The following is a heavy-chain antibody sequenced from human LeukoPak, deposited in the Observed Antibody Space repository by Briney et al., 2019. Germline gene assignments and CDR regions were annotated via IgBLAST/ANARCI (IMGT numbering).Heavy chain of an antibody. CDR1: GGSISSGSYY. CDR3: ARDLSIAVHAFDI. CDR2: IYTSGST. D-gene: IGHD6-19*01. V-gene: IGHV4-61*02. J-gene: IGHJ3*02. Sequence: SQTLSLTCTVSGGSISSGSYYWRWIRQPAGTGLEWIGRIYTSGSTNYNPSLKSRVTISVDTSKNQFSLKLSSVTAADTAVYYCARDLSIAVHAFDIWGQGTMVTVSS.